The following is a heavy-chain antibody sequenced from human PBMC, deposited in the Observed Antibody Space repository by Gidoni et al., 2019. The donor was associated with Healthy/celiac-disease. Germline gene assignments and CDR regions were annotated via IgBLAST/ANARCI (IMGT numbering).Heavy chain of an antibody. CDR2: ISSSSSYI. CDR3: AREWGGSGSYFVLDY. Sequence: EVQLVESGGGLVKPGGSLRLSCAASGFTFSSYSMNWVRQAPGKGLEWVSSISSSSSYIYYADAVKGRFTISRDNAKNSLYLQMNSLRAEDTAVYYCAREWGGSGSYFVLDYWGQGTLVTVSS. CDR1: GFTFSSYS. D-gene: IGHD1-26*01. J-gene: IGHJ4*02. V-gene: IGHV3-21*01.